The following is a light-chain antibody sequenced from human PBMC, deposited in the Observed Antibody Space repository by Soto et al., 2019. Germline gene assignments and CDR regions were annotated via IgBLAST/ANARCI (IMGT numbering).Light chain of an antibody. CDR3: QQTYNTPLT. J-gene: IGKJ4*01. CDR2: ATP. V-gene: IGKV1-39*01. CDR1: QNVARY. Sequence: DIQMTPSPSSLSASVGAKVTLTCRASQNVARYLNGSHPTPGTAPKLLIYATPTLKTGVPSRFSGSGSGTEFILTITSLQPEDFATYYCQQTYNTPLTFGGGTKVDI.